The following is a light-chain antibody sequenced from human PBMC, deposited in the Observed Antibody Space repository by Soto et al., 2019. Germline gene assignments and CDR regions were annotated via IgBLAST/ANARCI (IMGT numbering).Light chain of an antibody. CDR3: QHYNNWPRT. Sequence: EIVMTQSPATLSVSPGERATLSCRASQSVSSNLAWYQHKPGQAPRLLIYGASTRATGIPARFSCSGSGTEFTLTISSLQSEDFAVYYCQHYNNWPRTFGQGTKVEIK. J-gene: IGKJ1*01. CDR1: QSVSSN. V-gene: IGKV3-15*01. CDR2: GAS.